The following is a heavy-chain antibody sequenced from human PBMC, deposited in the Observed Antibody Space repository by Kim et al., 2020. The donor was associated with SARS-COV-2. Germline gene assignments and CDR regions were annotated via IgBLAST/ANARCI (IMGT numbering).Heavy chain of an antibody. CDR2: IKSKTDGGTT. D-gene: IGHD3-22*01. CDR1: GFTFSNAW. V-gene: IGHV3-15*01. J-gene: IGHJ4*02. Sequence: GGSLRLSCAASGFTFSNAWMSWVRQAPGKGLEWVGRIKSKTDGGTTDYAAPVKGRFTISRDDSKNTLYLQMNSLKTEDTAVYYCTRSASYDSSGPVDYWGQGTLVTVSS. CDR3: TRSASYDSSGPVDY.